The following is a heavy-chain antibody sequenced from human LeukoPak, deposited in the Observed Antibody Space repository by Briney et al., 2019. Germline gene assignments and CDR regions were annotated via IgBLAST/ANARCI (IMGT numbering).Heavy chain of an antibody. Sequence: SETLSLTCTVSGGSVSSYFWSWIRQPAGKGLEWIGRIYAGGGTNYNPSLKSRVTMSVDTSKNQFSLKLNSVTAADSAVYYCARRITGDGYFDYWGQGSLVTVSS. D-gene: IGHD7-27*01. J-gene: IGHJ4*02. CDR1: GGSVSSYF. V-gene: IGHV4-4*07. CDR3: ARRITGDGYFDY. CDR2: IYAGGGT.